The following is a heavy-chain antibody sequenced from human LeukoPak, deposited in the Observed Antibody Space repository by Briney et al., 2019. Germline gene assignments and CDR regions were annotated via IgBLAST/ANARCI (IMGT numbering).Heavy chain of an antibody. D-gene: IGHD5-18*01. CDR3: ARDLAYSRLDY. Sequence: PGGSLRLSCAASGFTFTKYWMSWVRQAPGKRLECVASINQDESVKRYVDSAKGRFTISRDNAENSLYLQMNSLRVEDTAFYYCARDLAYSRLDYWGQGMLVTVSS. J-gene: IGHJ4*02. CDR1: GFTFTKYW. CDR2: INQDESVK. V-gene: IGHV3-7*01.